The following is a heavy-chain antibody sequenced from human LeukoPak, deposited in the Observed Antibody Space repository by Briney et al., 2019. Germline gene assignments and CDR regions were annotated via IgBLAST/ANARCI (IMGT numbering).Heavy chain of an antibody. CDR1: GFTFSSYE. J-gene: IGHJ4*02. V-gene: IGHV3-48*01. CDR3: ASTWGHYYDSSGYYALSFDY. CDR2: ISSSSSTI. D-gene: IGHD3-22*01. Sequence: GGSLRLSCAASGFTFSSYEMNWVRQAPGEGLEWVSYISSSSSTIYYADSVKGRFTISRDNAKNSLYLQMNSLRAEDTAVYYCASTWGHYYDSSGYYALSFDYWGQGTLVTVSS.